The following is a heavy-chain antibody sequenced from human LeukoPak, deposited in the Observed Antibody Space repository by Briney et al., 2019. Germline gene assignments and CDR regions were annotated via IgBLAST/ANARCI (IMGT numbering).Heavy chain of an antibody. V-gene: IGHV4-4*07. D-gene: IGHD2-15*01. Sequence: SETLSLTCTVSGGSISSYYWSWIRQPAGKGLEWIGRIYTSGSTNYNPSLKSRVTMSVETSKNQFSLKLSSVTAADTAVYYCARGGGCSGGSCSNSDYWGQGTLVTVSS. CDR2: IYTSGST. J-gene: IGHJ4*02. CDR3: ARGGGCSGGSCSNSDY. CDR1: GGSISSYY.